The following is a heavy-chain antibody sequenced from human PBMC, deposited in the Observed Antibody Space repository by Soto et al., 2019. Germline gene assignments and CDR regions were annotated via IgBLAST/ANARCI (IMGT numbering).Heavy chain of an antibody. Sequence: SETLSLTCTVSGDSISSSRYYWGWVRQHPGKGLEWIGSIYQRGSTYYSPSLKSRVTISVDTSKNQFSLKLSSVTAADTAVYYCARHFHPTTGYCHSSSCYHFDYWGQGTLVTVSS. V-gene: IGHV4-39*01. J-gene: IGHJ4*02. CDR3: ARHFHPTTGYCHSSSCYHFDY. D-gene: IGHD2-2*01. CDR2: IYQRGST. CDR1: GDSISSSRYY.